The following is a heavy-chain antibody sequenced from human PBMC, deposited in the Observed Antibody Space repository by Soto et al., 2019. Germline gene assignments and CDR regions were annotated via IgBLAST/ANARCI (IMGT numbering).Heavy chain of an antibody. J-gene: IGHJ5*02. Sequence: SETLSLSRAISGGSICSSNWQSCVRQPPGKGLEWIGEIYHSGSTNYNPSLKSRVTISVDKSKNQFSLKLSSVTAADTAVYHCAREDYDFWSGHYLNWFDPWGQGTLVTVSS. D-gene: IGHD3-3*01. CDR3: AREDYDFWSGHYLNWFDP. V-gene: IGHV4-4*02. CDR2: IYHSGST. CDR1: GGSICSSNW.